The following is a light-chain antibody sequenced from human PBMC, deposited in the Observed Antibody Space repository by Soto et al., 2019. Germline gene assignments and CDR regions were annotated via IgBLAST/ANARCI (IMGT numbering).Light chain of an antibody. V-gene: IGKV3-11*01. J-gene: IGKJ5*01. CDR2: DAS. Sequence: EIVLSQSPATLSLSPGEGATLSCRASQSVNIYLAWYQQKPGQAPRLLIYDASNRATGIPARFSGSGSGTDFPLTISSLEPEDFAVYYCQQRSIWPPITFGQGTRLEIK. CDR1: QSVNIY. CDR3: QQRSIWPPIT.